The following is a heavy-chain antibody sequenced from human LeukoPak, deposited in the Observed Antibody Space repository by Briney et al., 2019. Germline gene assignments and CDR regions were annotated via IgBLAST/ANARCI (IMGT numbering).Heavy chain of an antibody. J-gene: IGHJ6*03. V-gene: IGHV4-34*01. Sequence: SETLSLTCAVYGGSFSGYYWSWIRQPPGKGLEWIGEINHSGSTNYNPSLKSRVTISVDTSKNQFSLKLSSVTAADTAVYYCAREAGGYSYGVYYYYMDVWGKGTTVTISS. CDR2: INHSGST. D-gene: IGHD5-18*01. CDR3: AREAGGYSYGVYYYYMDV. CDR1: GGSFSGYY.